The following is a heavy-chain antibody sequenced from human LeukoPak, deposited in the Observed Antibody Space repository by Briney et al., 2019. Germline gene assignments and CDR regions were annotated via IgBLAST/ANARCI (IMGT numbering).Heavy chain of an antibody. CDR1: GYSISSGYY. V-gene: IGHV4-38-2*01. CDR3: ARGTTGNFDY. J-gene: IGHJ4*02. D-gene: IGHD1-1*01. CDR2: IYHSGST. Sequence: KPSETLSLTCAVSGYSISSGYYWGWIRQPPGKGLEWIGSIYHSGSTYYNPSLKSRVTISVDTSKNQFSLKLSSVTAADTAVYYCARGTTGNFDYRGQGTLVTVSS.